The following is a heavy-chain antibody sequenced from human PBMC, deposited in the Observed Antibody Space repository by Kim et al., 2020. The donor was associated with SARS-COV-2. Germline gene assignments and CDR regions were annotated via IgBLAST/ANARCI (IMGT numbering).Heavy chain of an antibody. D-gene: IGHD3-3*01. CDR3: VRENFWAFDV. J-gene: IGHJ3*01. CDR2: ISGSGTIT. V-gene: IGHV3-48*04. CDR1: GFTFSLYS. Sequence: GGSLRLSCATSGFTFSLYSMHWVRQSPGKGLEWVSHISGSGTITNHADSVRGRFTISRDNAKNSLFLQVNGLRADDTAVYYCVRENFWAFDVWCQGTLVT.